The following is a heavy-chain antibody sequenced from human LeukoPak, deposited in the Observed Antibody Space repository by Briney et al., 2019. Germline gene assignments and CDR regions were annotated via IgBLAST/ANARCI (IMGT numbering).Heavy chain of an antibody. CDR2: IYYTGST. CDR3: ARGVSGRSSSFDY. J-gene: IGHJ4*02. D-gene: IGHD5/OR15-5a*01. V-gene: IGHV4-59*01. Sequence: SETLSLTCTVSGGSISSYFWSWIRQPPGKGLEWIGYIYYTGSTNYNPSLKSRVTISVDTSKNQFSLKLSSVTAADTAVYYCARGVSGRSSSFDYWGQGTLVTVSS. CDR1: GGSISSYF.